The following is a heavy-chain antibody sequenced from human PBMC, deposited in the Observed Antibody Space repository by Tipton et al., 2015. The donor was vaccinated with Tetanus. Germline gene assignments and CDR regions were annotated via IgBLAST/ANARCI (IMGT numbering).Heavy chain of an antibody. D-gene: IGHD3-3*01. CDR2: IFYSGST. Sequence: TLSLTCTVFGGSINNYYWSWIRQPPGRGLEWIAYIFYSGSTNYSPSLKSRVTISVDTSKNQFSLRLNSVTAADTAVYYCARANYDFPNKGPFDFWGQGILVLVSS. CDR3: ARANYDFPNKGPFDF. J-gene: IGHJ4*02. CDR1: GGSINNYY. V-gene: IGHV4-59*01.